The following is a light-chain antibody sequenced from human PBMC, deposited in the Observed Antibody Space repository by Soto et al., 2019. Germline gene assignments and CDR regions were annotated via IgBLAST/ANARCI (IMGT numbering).Light chain of an antibody. CDR3: MEGLQVPPV. CDR2: LGS. CDR1: QSLLHSNGYNY. V-gene: IGKV2-28*01. Sequence: DIVMTQSPLSLPVTPGEPASISCRCSQSLLHSNGYNYLDWYLQKPGQSPQLLIHLGSNRASGVPGRFSGSGSGTDVTLKISRVEAEDVGAYCCMEGLQVPPVFGPGNKGDIK. J-gene: IGKJ3*01.